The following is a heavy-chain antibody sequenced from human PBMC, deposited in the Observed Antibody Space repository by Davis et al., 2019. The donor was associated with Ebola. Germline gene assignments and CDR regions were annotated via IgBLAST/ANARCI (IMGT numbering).Heavy chain of an antibody. Sequence: MPSETLSLTCTVSGGSMSPYYWSWIRQPPGKGLEWIGYIYYSGNTKFNPSLKGRVTISVDTSKNQFSLNLDSMTAADTAVYYCARVYAFEYDFLAGYDYYGMDVWGQGTTVTVSS. CDR1: GGSMSPYY. D-gene: IGHD3-9*01. CDR2: IYYSGNT. J-gene: IGHJ6*02. V-gene: IGHV4-59*01. CDR3: ARVYAFEYDFLAGYDYYGMDV.